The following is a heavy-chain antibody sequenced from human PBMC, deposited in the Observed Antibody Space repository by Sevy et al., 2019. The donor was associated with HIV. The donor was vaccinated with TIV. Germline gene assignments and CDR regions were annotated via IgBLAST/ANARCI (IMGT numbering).Heavy chain of an antibody. D-gene: IGHD2-2*01. Sequence: GGSLRLSCAASGXXFSDSAMHWVRQAPGKGLQWVGRIRSKPNNYATSYAESVRGRFTISRDDSKNTAYLQMTSLKTEDTAVYYCTSTISTSXXDXWGQGTLVTVSS. CDR1: GXXFSDSA. CDR3: TSTISTSXXDX. CDR2: IRSKPNNYAT. V-gene: IGHV3-73*01. J-gene: IGHJ4*02.